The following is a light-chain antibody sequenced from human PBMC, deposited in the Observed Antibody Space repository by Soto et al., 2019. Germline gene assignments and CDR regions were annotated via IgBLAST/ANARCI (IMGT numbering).Light chain of an antibody. CDR3: QQSYSSPQT. V-gene: IGKV1-39*01. Sequence: DIQMTQSPSSLSASVGDRISITCRAGQSINRFLNWYQQKPGKAPKLLIYAASSLQSGVPSRFSGSGFGTDFTHTISSLQPEDFATYYCQQSYSSPQTFGQGTKVEIK. CDR1: QSINRF. CDR2: AAS. J-gene: IGKJ1*01.